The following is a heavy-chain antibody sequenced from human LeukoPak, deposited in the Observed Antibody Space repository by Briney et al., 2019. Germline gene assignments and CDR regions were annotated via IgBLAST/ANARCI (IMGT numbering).Heavy chain of an antibody. CDR1: GYTFTTYL. CDR3: AREGVGATYDY. Sequence: ASVKVSCKASGYTFTTYLLHWVRQAPGQGLEWMGIINPSGGSTSYAQKFQGRVTMTRDMSTSTVYMELSSLRSEDTAVYYCAREGVGATYDYWGQGTLVTVSS. V-gene: IGHV1-46*01. CDR2: INPSGGST. J-gene: IGHJ4*02. D-gene: IGHD1-26*01.